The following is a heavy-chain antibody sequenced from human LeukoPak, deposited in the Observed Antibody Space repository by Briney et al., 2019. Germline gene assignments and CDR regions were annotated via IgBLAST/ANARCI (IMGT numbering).Heavy chain of an antibody. Sequence: GGSLRLSCAASGFTVSSNYMSWVRQAPGKGLEWVSVIYAGGSTYYADSVKGRFSIPRDNSKNTLYLQMNSLRAEDTAVYYCARSKSRGDYYIDNWGQGTLVTVSS. CDR1: GFTVSSNY. D-gene: IGHD2-21*02. CDR3: ARSKSRGDYYIDN. CDR2: IYAGGST. V-gene: IGHV3-53*01. J-gene: IGHJ4*02.